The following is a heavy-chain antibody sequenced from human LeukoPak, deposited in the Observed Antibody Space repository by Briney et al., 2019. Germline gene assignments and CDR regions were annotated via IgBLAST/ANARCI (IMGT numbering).Heavy chain of an antibody. Sequence: SVKVSCKASGGTFSSYTISWVRQAPGQGLEWMGRIIPILGIANYAQKFQGRVTITADKSTSTADMELSSLRSEDAAVYYCASDPRYCSSTSCYRPWGQGTLVTVSS. J-gene: IGHJ5*02. CDR1: GGTFSSYT. V-gene: IGHV1-69*02. CDR2: IIPILGIA. D-gene: IGHD2-2*01. CDR3: ASDPRYCSSTSCYRP.